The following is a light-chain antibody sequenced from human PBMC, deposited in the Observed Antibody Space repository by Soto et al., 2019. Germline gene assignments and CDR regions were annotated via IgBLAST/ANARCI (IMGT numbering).Light chain of an antibody. CDR1: SSDVGSYNL. Sequence: QSVLTQPASVSGSPGQSITISCTGTSSDVGSYNLISWCHQHPGKAPKLMIYEGSKRPSGVSNRFSGSKSGNTASLTISGLQAEDEADYYCCSYAGSGTYVFGAGTKLTVL. J-gene: IGLJ1*01. CDR2: EGS. CDR3: CSYAGSGTYV. V-gene: IGLV2-23*01.